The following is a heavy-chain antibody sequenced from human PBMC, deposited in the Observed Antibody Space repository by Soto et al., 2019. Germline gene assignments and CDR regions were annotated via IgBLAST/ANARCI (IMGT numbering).Heavy chain of an antibody. V-gene: IGHV3-7*01. CDR3: ARAPYSSGEHFYMAV. D-gene: IGHD3-10*01. Sequence: PGGSLRLSCAASGFTFSTYWMSWVRQAPGKGLDWVANIKQDGSEKNYVDSVKGRFIISRDNAKNSVYLQMNSLRAEDTAVYYCARAPYSSGEHFYMAVWGKGTPGTLSS. CDR1: GFTFSTYW. J-gene: IGHJ6*03. CDR2: IKQDGSEK.